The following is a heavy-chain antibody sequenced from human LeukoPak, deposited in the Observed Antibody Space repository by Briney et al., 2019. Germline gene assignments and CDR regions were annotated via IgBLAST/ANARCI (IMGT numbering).Heavy chain of an antibody. CDR2: ISSSSSTI. CDR3: ARDGNCGGDCYFDY. V-gene: IGHV3-48*04. CDR1: GFTLGSYT. Sequence: PGGSLRLSCAASGFTLGSYTMNWVRQAPGKGLEWVSYISSSSSTIQYAGSVKGRFTISRDNAKNSLYLQMNSLRAEDTAVYYCARDGNCGGDCYFDYWGQGTLVTVSS. J-gene: IGHJ4*02. D-gene: IGHD2-21*01.